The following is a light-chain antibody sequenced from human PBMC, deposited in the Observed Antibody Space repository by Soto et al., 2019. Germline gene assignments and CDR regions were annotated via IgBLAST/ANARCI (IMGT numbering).Light chain of an antibody. CDR3: QQRVNWPPT. J-gene: IGKJ4*01. CDR2: DAS. CDR1: QSVSDY. Sequence: VLTQSPARLTLSPGERATLSCRAGQSVSDYLAWYQQKPGQPPRLLFFDASNRATGVPDRFSAGGSGTDFTLFISSLEPEDFAVYYCQQRVNWPPTFGGGTKVEI. V-gene: IGKV3-11*01.